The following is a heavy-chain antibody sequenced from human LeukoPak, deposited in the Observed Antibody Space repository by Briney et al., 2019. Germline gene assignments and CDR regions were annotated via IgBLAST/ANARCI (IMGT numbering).Heavy chain of an antibody. Sequence: SETLSLTCAVYGGSFSGYYWSWIRQPPGKGLEWIGEINHSGSTNYNPSLKSRVTISVDTSKNQFSLKLSSVTAADMAMYYCARGVYSYGPDYWGQGTLVTVSS. J-gene: IGHJ4*02. CDR1: GGSFSGYY. CDR2: INHSGST. CDR3: ARGVYSYGPDY. V-gene: IGHV4-34*01. D-gene: IGHD5-18*01.